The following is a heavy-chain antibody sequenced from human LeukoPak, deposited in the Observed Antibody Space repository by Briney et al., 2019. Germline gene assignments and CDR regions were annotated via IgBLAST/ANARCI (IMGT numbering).Heavy chain of an antibody. CDR2: VWYSGTT. D-gene: IGHD1-14*01. Sequence: SETLSLTCTVSGGFIDNYYWYWMRQPPGKGLEWIGYVWYSGTTKYNPSLKSRVTISVDTSKNQFSLKLNYVTAADTAVYYCAKGGPEASAGLTWFDPWGQGTRVTVSS. CDR3: AKGGPEASAGLTWFDP. V-gene: IGHV4-59*01. J-gene: IGHJ5*02. CDR1: GGFIDNYY.